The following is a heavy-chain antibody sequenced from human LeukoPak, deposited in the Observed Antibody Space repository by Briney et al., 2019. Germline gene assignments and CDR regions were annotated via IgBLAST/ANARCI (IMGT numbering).Heavy chain of an antibody. CDR2: ISSGSSTI. V-gene: IGHV3-48*04. J-gene: IGHJ4*02. CDR1: GFIFSSNS. Sequence: GGSLRLSCAASGFIFSSNSMNWVRQAPGKGLEWVSYISSGSSTIYYADSVKGRFTISRDNAKRSLYLQMNNLRAEDTAVYYCATSGYNNIDYWGRGTVVAVSS. CDR3: ATSGYNNIDY. D-gene: IGHD1-1*01.